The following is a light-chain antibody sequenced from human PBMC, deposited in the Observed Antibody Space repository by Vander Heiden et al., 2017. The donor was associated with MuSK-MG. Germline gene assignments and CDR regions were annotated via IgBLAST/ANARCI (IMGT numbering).Light chain of an antibody. Sequence: SSELTQDPSVSVALGQTVIITCQGDSLRSYSAGWYQQKPGQAPLLLIYGKNIRPSGIPDRFSGSTSGNTASLTISGTQAEDEADYYCNARDRSGERSVFGPGTTVTVV. CDR1: SLRSYS. CDR3: NARDRSGERSV. V-gene: IGLV3-19*01. J-gene: IGLJ1*01. CDR2: GKN.